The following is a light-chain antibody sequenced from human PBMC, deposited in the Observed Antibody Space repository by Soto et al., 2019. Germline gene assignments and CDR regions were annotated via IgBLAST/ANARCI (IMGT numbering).Light chain of an antibody. J-gene: IGKJ4*01. Sequence: DIVMNQSPDSLAVSLGERATINCKSSQSLLFSSNNKNYLAWYQQKPGQPPKLLIYWASTREYGVPDRFSGSGYGTDFTLTISSLQAEDVAVYYCQHYYSTPLGLTFGGGTKVEIK. V-gene: IGKV4-1*01. CDR1: QSLLFSSNNKNY. CDR2: WAS. CDR3: QHYYSTPLGLT.